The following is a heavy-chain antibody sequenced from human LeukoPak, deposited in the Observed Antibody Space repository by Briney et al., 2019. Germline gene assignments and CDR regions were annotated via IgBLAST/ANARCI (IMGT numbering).Heavy chain of an antibody. CDR2: ISSSSSNK. J-gene: IGHJ4*02. V-gene: IGHV3-48*03. Sequence: PGGSLRLSCAASGFTFSTYEMIWVRQAPGKGLEWVSYISSSSSNKYYADSVEGRFTISRDNAKNSLYLQMNSLRAEDTAVYYCATDCSSSCLQTDYWGQGTLVTVSS. CDR3: ATDCSSSCLQTDY. CDR1: GFTFSTYE. D-gene: IGHD2-2*01.